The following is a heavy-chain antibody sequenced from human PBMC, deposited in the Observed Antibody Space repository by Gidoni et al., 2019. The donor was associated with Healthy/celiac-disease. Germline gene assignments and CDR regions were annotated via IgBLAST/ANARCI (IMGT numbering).Heavy chain of an antibody. J-gene: IGHJ4*02. CDR3: AVIAFGEVYFDY. CDR1: GGSISSYY. D-gene: IGHD3-10*01. Sequence: QVQLQESGPGLVKPSETLSLTCTVSGGSISSYYWSWIRQPPGKGLEWIGYIYYSGSTNYNPSHKSRVTISVDTSKNQFSLKLSSVTAADTAVYYCAVIAFGEVYFDYWGQGTLVTVSS. CDR2: IYYSGST. V-gene: IGHV4-59*01.